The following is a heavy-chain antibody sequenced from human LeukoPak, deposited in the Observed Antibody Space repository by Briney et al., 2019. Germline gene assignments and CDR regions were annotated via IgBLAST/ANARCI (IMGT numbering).Heavy chain of an antibody. CDR2: ISSNGGST. V-gene: IGHV3-64D*06. Sequence: PGGSLRLSCSASGFTFSSYAMHWVRQAPGKGLGYVSAISSNGGSTNYADSVKDRFTISRDNSKNTLYLQMSSLRAEDTAVYYCAKAGSGSYYKSRSGMDVWGKGTTVIVSS. J-gene: IGHJ6*04. CDR1: GFTFSSYA. D-gene: IGHD3-10*01. CDR3: AKAGSGSYYKSRSGMDV.